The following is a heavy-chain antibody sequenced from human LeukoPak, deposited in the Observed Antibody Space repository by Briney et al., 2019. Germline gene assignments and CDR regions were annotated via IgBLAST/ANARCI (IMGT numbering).Heavy chain of an antibody. V-gene: IGHV4-59*01. D-gene: IGHD3-10*01. CDR3: ARDYGSGSQLFDY. Sequence: SETLSLTCTVSGGSISSYYWSWIRQPPGKGLEWIGYIYYSGSTNYNPSLKSRVTTSVDTSKNQFSLKLSSVTAADTAVYYCARDYGSGSQLFDYWGQGTLVTVSS. CDR1: GGSISSYY. CDR2: IYYSGST. J-gene: IGHJ4*02.